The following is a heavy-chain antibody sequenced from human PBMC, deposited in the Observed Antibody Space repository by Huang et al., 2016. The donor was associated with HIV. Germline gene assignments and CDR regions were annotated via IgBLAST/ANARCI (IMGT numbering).Heavy chain of an antibody. J-gene: IGHJ3*02. D-gene: IGHD1-1*01. Sequence: QVQLQQWGAGLLKPSETLSLTCAVYGGSFSVYYWSWIRQSPGKGLEWIGEINHSGSTNSNPSLKSRLTISVDTSKNQFSLKLSSVTAADTAVYYCARERMMSWLDDHDAFDIWGQGTMVTVSS. CDR3: ARERMMSWLDDHDAFDI. CDR1: GGSFSVYY. CDR2: INHSGST. V-gene: IGHV4-34*01.